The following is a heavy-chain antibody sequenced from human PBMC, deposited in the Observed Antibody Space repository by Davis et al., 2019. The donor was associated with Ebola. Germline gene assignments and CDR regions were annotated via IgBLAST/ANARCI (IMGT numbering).Heavy chain of an antibody. CDR2: INHSGST. D-gene: IGHD5-24*01. J-gene: IGHJ4*02. Sequence: SETLSLTCAVYGGSFSGYYWSWIRQPPGKGLEWIGEINHSGSTNYNPSLKSRVTISVDTSKNQFSLKVSPVTAADTAIYYCAREEMTTIDYWGQGILVTVSS. CDR1: GGSFSGYY. CDR3: AREEMTTIDY. V-gene: IGHV4-34*01.